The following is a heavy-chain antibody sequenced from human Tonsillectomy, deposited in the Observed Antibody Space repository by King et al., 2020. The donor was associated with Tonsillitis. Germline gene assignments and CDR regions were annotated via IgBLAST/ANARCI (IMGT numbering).Heavy chain of an antibody. CDR3: AREGYSYGYKSVSYYYGMDV. CDR2: ISYDGSNK. D-gene: IGHD5-18*01. J-gene: IGHJ6*02. V-gene: IGHV3-30-3*01. Sequence: VQLVESGGGVVQPGRSLRLSCAASGFTFSSYAMHWVRQAPGKGLEWVAVISYDGSNKYYADSVKGRFTISRDNSKNTLYLQMNSQRAEDTAVYYCAREGYSYGYKSVSYYYGMDVWGQGTTVTVSS. CDR1: GFTFSSYA.